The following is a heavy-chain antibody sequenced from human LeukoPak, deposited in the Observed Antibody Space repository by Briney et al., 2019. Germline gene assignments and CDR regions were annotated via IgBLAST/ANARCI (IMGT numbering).Heavy chain of an antibody. J-gene: IGHJ4*02. CDR1: GGSISSSSYY. V-gene: IGHV4-39*07. Sequence: SETLSLTCTVSGGSISSSSYYWGWIRQPPGKGLEWIGSIYYSGSTYYNPSLKSRVTISVDTSKNQFSLTLNSVTATDTAVYYCARGSPLRSEKLSLYRDFDYWGQGTLVTVSS. CDR2: IYYSGST. D-gene: IGHD3-16*02. CDR3: ARGSPLRSEKLSLYRDFDY.